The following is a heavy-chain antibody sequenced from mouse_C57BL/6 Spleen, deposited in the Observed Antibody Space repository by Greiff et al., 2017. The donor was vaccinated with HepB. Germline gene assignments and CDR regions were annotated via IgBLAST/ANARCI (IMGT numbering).Heavy chain of an antibody. V-gene: IGHV1-7*01. D-gene: IGHD1-1*01. CDR1: GYTFTSYW. CDR3: ARRAGYYYGSSAGYAMDY. CDR2: INPSSGYT. J-gene: IGHJ4*01. Sequence: QVQLQQSGAELAKPGASVKLSCKASGYTFTSYWMHWVKQRPGQGLEWIGYINPSSGYTKYNQKFKDKATLTADKSSSTAYMQLSSLTYEDSAVYYCARRAGYYYGSSAGYAMDYWGQGTSVTVSS.